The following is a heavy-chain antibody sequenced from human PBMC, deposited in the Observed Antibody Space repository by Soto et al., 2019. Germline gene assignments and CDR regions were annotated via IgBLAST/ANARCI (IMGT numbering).Heavy chain of an antibody. CDR3: AVEYTAMATGYFDY. Sequence: SVKVSCKASGGTFSSYAISWVRQAPGQGLEWMGGIIPIFGTANYAQKLQGRVTITADESTSTAYMELSSLRSEDTAVYYCAVEYTAMATGYFDYWGQGTLVTVSS. CDR1: GGTFSSYA. D-gene: IGHD5-18*01. J-gene: IGHJ4*02. CDR2: IIPIFGTA. V-gene: IGHV1-69*13.